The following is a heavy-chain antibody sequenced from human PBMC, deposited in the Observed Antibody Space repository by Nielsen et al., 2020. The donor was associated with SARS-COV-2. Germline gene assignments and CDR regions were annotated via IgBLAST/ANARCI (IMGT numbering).Heavy chain of an antibody. J-gene: IGHJ4*02. V-gene: IGHV3-23*01. D-gene: IGHD6-19*01. CDR1: GFTFSNYA. CDR2: ISGSGGST. CDR3: AKDPYSSGWYWWGFDY. Sequence: GESLKISCAASGFTFSNYAMSWVRQAPGKGLEWVSAISGSGGSTYYADSVKGRFTISRDNSKNTLYLQMNSLRAEDTAVYYCAKDPYSSGWYWWGFDYWGQGTLVTVSS.